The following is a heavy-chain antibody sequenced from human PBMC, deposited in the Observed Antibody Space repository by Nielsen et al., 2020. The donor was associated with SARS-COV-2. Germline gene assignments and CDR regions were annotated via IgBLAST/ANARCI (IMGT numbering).Heavy chain of an antibody. J-gene: IGHJ5*02. D-gene: IGHD3/OR15-3a*01. Sequence: GGSLRLSFEASGFTLRSHGMHWGRQPPGKGVEGVGHMWYPGGDENYADSVRGRFTISRDLSKNTVYLQMSSLRVEDTAVYYCARDLTFGAYWFDPWSQGTLVTVSS. CDR2: MWYPGGDE. CDR3: ARDLTFGAYWFDP. V-gene: IGHV3-33*04. CDR1: GFTLRSHG.